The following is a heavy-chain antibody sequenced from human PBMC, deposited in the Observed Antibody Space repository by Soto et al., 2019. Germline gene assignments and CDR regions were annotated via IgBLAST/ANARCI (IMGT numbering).Heavy chain of an antibody. J-gene: IGHJ6*03. Sequence: PSETLSLTCTVSGGSISSYYWSWIRQPPGKGLEWIGYIYYSGSTNYNPSLKSRVTISVDTSKNQFSLKLSSVTAADTAVYYCARRRVATIMGRYYYYYYMEVWGKGTTVTVSS. V-gene: IGHV4-59*01. D-gene: IGHD5-12*01. CDR1: GGSISSYY. CDR2: IYYSGST. CDR3: ARRRVATIMGRYYYYYYMEV.